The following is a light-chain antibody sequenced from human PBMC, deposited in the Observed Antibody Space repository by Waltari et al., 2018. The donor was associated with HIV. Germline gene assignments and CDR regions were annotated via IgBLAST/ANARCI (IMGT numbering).Light chain of an antibody. CDR1: SSNIGAGYD. J-gene: IGLJ3*02. CDR2: GNT. Sequence: QSVLTQPPSVSGAPGQRVTISCTGSSSNIGAGYDVHWYQQFPGTAPKLLIYGNTDRRAGVPDRFSGSKSGTSASLASTWLQAEDEADYYCQSYDSSLSAWVFGGGTKLTVL. CDR3: QSYDSSLSAWV. V-gene: IGLV1-40*01.